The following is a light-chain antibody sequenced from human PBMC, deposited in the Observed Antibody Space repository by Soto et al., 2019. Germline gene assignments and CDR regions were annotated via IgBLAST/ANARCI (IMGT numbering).Light chain of an antibody. J-gene: IGKJ4*01. CDR2: GAS. Sequence: VLTQSPATLSLSPGERATLSCTTNEPFNSPYLAWYQQKPGQAPRLLIYGASNRATGIPDRFSGSGSGADFTLTISRLEPEDCAVYYCQQDGSPLTFGGGTKVEI. V-gene: IGKV3-20*01. CDR1: EPFNSPY. CDR3: QQDGSPLT.